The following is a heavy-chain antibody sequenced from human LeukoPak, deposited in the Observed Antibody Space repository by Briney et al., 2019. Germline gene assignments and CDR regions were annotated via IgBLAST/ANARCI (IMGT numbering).Heavy chain of an antibody. Sequence: PSETLSLTCTVSGGSLSSSSYYWGWIRQPPGKGLEWIGSIYYSGSTYYNPSLKSRVTISVDTSKNQFSLKQSSVTAADTAVYYCARHRPAAQWLAQGPIDYWGQGTLVTVSS. D-gene: IGHD6-19*01. CDR3: ARHRPAAQWLAQGPIDY. CDR2: IYYSGST. CDR1: GGSLSSSSYY. J-gene: IGHJ4*02. V-gene: IGHV4-39*01.